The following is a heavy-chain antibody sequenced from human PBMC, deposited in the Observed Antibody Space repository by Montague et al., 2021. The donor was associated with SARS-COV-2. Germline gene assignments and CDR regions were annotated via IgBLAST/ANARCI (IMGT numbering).Heavy chain of an antibody. CDR1: GGSITRNYY. CDR2: IYYSGTT. Sequence: SETLSLTCTVSGGSITRNYYCGWIRQPPGKGLEWVGNIYYSGTTFINPSLESRVTIYVDASKNQFSLNLTSVTAADTAVYYCARPLVRGVPKAFDIWGQGALVTVSS. D-gene: IGHD3-10*01. J-gene: IGHJ3*02. CDR3: ARPLVRGVPKAFDI. V-gene: IGHV4-39*01.